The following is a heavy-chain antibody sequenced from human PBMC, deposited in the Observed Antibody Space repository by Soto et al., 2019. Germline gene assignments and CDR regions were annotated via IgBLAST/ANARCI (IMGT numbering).Heavy chain of an antibody. CDR1: GRTFRTYW. D-gene: IGHD2-15*01. Sequence: EVQLVESGGGLVQPGGSLRLSCAASGRTFRTYWVIWVRQAPGKGLVWVSRVYNYGDTTMHAASVTGRFTISRDNAKNTVYLQMSGLRVEDTAMYYCEIRPGYSTGGDYWGQGTLVTVSS. CDR3: EIRPGYSTGGDY. CDR2: VYNYGDTT. J-gene: IGHJ4*02. V-gene: IGHV3-74*03.